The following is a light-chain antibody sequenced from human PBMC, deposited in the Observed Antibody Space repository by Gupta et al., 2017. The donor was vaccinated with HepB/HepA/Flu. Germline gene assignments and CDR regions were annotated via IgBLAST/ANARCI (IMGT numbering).Light chain of an antibody. CDR3: QQYGHSPPYT. V-gene: IGKV3-20*01. CDR2: GAS. CDR1: QSVSGNY. J-gene: IGKJ2*01. Sequence: EIVLTQSPGTLSLSPGERATLSCRASQSVSGNYLAWYQQKSGQAPRLLIYGASTRATGVPDRFIGSGSVTDFTLTITRLEPEDFAVFYCQQYGHSPPYTFGQGTNLEIK.